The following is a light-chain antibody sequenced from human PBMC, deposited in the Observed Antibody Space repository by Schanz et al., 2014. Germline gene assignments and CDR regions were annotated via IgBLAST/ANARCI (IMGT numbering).Light chain of an antibody. J-gene: IGKJ4*01. CDR2: GAS. V-gene: IGKV3-15*01. CDR1: QSVSSN. Sequence: EIVMTQSPATLSVSPGERATLSCRASQSVSSNLAWYQQKPGQAPRLLIYGASTRATGIPARFSGSGSGTEFTLTISSLQPEDFATYYCQQYRTYPLTFGGGTEVEI. CDR3: QQYRTYPLT.